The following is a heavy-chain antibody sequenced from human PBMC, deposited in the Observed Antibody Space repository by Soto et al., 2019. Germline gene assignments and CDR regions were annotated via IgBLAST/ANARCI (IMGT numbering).Heavy chain of an antibody. CDR1: GFTFSNAW. J-gene: IGHJ4*02. V-gene: IGHV3-15*01. Sequence: PVGSLRLSCAASGFTFSNAWMSWVRQAPGKGLEWVGRIKSKTDGGTPDYAAPVKGRFTISRDDSKSTLYLEMNSLKTEDTALYYCTTDGDGGFDSWGQGALVTVSS. CDR3: TTDGDGGFDS. D-gene: IGHD7-27*01. CDR2: IKSKTDGGTP.